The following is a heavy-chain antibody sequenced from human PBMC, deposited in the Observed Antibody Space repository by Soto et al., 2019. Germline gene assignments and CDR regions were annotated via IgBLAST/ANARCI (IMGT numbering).Heavy chain of an antibody. V-gene: IGHV3-21*01. J-gene: IGHJ4*02. CDR2: IGDTGTSI. Sequence: EVQLVESGGGLVKPGGSLRLSCVGSAFIFSDHSMNWVRQAPGKGLDWVTSIGDTGTSIYYADSVKGRFTISRDNAKNALFLQRDSLRPEDTAVYYCARDQRYLRQGYSDYWGQGTLVTVSS. CDR3: ARDQRYLRQGYSDY. D-gene: IGHD4-4*01. CDR1: AFIFSDHS.